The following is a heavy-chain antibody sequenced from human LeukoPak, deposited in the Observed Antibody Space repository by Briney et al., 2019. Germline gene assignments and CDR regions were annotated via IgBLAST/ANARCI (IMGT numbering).Heavy chain of an antibody. Sequence: PSETLSLTCTVSGGSISSSSSYWGWVRQPPGKGLERIGTIYYSGDTYYNPSLKSRVTISVDTSKNQLSLKLSSVTAADTAVYYCARHVPYYDSDFPAWGMDVWGQGTTVTVSS. CDR3: ARHVPYYDSDFPAWGMDV. J-gene: IGHJ6*02. D-gene: IGHD3-16*01. CDR1: GGSISSSSSY. V-gene: IGHV4-39*01. CDR2: IYYSGDT.